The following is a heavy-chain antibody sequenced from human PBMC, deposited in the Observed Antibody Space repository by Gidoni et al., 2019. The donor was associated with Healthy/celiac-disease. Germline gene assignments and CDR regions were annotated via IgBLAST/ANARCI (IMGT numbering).Heavy chain of an antibody. CDR3: ARALATAPHRSFDY. Sequence: QVQLVQSGAEVNKPGASVKVSCKASGYTFTSYGISWVRQAPGQGLDWMGWISGYNGNTNYAKKLQGRVNMTTDTSTSKAYMELRSLRSDDTAVYYCARALATAPHRSFDYWGQGTLVTGSS. CDR2: ISGYNGNT. CDR1: GYTFTSYG. V-gene: IGHV1-18*01. D-gene: IGHD6-13*01. J-gene: IGHJ4*02.